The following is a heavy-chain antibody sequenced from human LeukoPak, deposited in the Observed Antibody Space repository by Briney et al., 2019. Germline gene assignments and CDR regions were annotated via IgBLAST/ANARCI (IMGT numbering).Heavy chain of an antibody. CDR1: GFTFSSYG. V-gene: IGHV3-30*02. J-gene: IGHJ5*02. Sequence: GGSLRLSCAASGFTFSSYGMHWVRQAPGKGLQWVAFISYDGSKKHCADSVQGRCTISRDNSKNTLSLQLNSLRPDDTAVFYCSQGLLSWGQGTLLTVAA. CDR3: SQGLLS. CDR2: ISYDGSKK.